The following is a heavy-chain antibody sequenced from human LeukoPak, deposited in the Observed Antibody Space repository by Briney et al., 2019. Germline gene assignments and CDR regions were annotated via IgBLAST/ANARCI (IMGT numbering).Heavy chain of an antibody. D-gene: IGHD3-16*01. CDR2: INQDGSGT. CDR3: AKGDPVSGVY. Sequence: GGSLRPSCAASGFAFSTYWMTWVRQAPGKGLEWEANINQDGSGTYYVDSVTGRFTISRDNAKSSLYLQVNSLRAEDSAVYYCAKGDPVSGVYWGRGTLVTVSS. CDR1: GFAFSTYW. V-gene: IGHV3-7*01. J-gene: IGHJ4*02.